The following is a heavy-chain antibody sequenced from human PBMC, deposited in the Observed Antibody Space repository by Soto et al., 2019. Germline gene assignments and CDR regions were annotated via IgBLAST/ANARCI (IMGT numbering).Heavy chain of an antibody. CDR1: GFTVSSNY. D-gene: IGHD3-10*01. V-gene: IGHV3-53*01. J-gene: IGHJ4*02. CDR3: ARETYYYGSGSGGYFDY. Sequence: PGGSLRLSCAASGFTVSSNYMSWVRQAPGKGLEWVSVIYSGGSTYYADSVKGRFTISRDNSKNTLYLQMNSLRAEDTAVYYCARETYYYGSGSGGYFDYWGQGTLVTVSS. CDR2: IYSGGST.